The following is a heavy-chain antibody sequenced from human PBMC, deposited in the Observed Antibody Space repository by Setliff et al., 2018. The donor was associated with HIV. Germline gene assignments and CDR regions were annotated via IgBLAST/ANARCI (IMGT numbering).Heavy chain of an antibody. CDR3: ARDSEPGTRVAGTTGLDY. CDR1: GFTFSNYV. Sequence: PGGSLRLSCAASGFTFSNYVINWVRQAPGKGLEWISGISGSGVNSYYADSVRGRFTISRDNSKSAVYLQMNSLRPEDTALYYCARDSEPGTRVAGTTGLDYWGQGSLVTVSS. V-gene: IGHV3-23*01. D-gene: IGHD6-19*01. J-gene: IGHJ4*02. CDR2: ISGSGVNS.